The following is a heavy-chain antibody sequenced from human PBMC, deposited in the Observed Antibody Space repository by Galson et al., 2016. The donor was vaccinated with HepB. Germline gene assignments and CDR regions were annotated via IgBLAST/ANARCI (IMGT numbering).Heavy chain of an antibody. Sequence: SLRLSCAASGFTFSDYWMSWLRQAPGKGLEWVANINQDGTAEYYLDSVKGRFTIARDNAKDSLYLQMNSLRAEDTAVYYCARARYSSGLYNWFDPWGQGTLVTVSS. V-gene: IGHV3-7*03. CDR2: INQDGTAE. CDR1: GFTFSDYW. D-gene: IGHD6-19*01. J-gene: IGHJ5*02. CDR3: ARARYSSGLYNWFDP.